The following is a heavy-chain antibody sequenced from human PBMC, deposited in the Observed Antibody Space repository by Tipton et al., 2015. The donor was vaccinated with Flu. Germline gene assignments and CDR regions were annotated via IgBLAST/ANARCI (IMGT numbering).Heavy chain of an antibody. Sequence: TLSLTCTVSGGSISSGGYYWSWIRQHPGKGLEWIGYIYYSGSTYYNPSLKSRVTISVDTSKNQFSLKLSSVTAADTAVFYCARVGATGEDSFDYWGQGTLVTVSS. J-gene: IGHJ4*02. CDR3: ARVGATGEDSFDY. V-gene: IGHV4-31*03. CDR1: GGSISSGGYY. D-gene: IGHD1-26*01. CDR2: IYYSGST.